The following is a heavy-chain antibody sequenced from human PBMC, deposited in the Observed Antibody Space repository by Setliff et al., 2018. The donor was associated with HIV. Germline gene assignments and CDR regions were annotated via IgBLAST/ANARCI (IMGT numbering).Heavy chain of an antibody. Sequence: GASVKVSCKASGGTFSSFGINWIRQAPGQGLEWMGGIIPVFGKVEYAQRFQGRVIMTRDTSITTAYMELSSLRSDDTAVYYCARGAWYTSGWYSSRYMDVWGKGTTVTVSS. CDR3: ARGAWYTSGWYSSRYMDV. D-gene: IGHD6-19*01. V-gene: IGHV1-8*01. J-gene: IGHJ6*03. CDR1: GGTFSSFG. CDR2: IIPVFGKV.